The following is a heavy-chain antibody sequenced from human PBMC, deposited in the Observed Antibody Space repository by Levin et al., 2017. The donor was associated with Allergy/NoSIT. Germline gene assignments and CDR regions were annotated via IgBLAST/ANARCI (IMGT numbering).Heavy chain of an antibody. J-gene: IGHJ4*02. CDR3: VKGSAAAGDLFDY. CDR1: GSSLGDYA. D-gene: IGHD6-13*01. Sequence: PGGSLRLSCAASGSSLGDYAMHWVRQAPGKGLEWVSSISWNSGGIGYADSVKGRFTISRDNAKNSLYLQMNSLRPEDTALYYCVKGSAAAGDLFDYWGQGTLVTVSS. CDR2: ISWNSGGI. V-gene: IGHV3-9*01.